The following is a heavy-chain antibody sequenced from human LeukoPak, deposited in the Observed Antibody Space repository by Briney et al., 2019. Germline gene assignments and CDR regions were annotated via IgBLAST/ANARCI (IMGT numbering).Heavy chain of an antibody. D-gene: IGHD3-22*01. V-gene: IGHV4-34*01. CDR1: GGSLSGYY. CDR2: INHSGST. J-gene: IGHJ4*02. Sequence: SETLSLTCAVYGGSLSGYYWSWIRQPPGKGLEWIGEINHSGSTNYNPSLKSRVTISVDTSKNQFSLKLSSVTAADTAVYYCARGLAEVVVITTFFDYWGQGTLVTVSS. CDR3: ARGLAEVVVITTFFDY.